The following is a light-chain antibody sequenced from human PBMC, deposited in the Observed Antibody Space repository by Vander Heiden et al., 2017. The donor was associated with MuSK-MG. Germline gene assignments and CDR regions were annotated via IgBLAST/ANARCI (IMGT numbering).Light chain of an antibody. Sequence: EIVMTQSPATLSVSPGEGATLSCRASQSFSSSLAWFQQKPGQAPRLLIYGASSRATGIPARFSGSGSGTHFSLTISRLQSEDFAVYYCQQDDNCPYTFGQGTKLEIK. CDR3: QQDDNCPYT. J-gene: IGKJ2*01. CDR2: GAS. V-gene: IGKV3-15*01. CDR1: QSFSSS.